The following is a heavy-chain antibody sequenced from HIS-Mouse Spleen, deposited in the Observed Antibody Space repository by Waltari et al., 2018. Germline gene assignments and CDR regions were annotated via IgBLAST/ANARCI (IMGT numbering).Heavy chain of an antibody. CDR1: GGPICCSXYX. CDR3: AREIPYSSSWYDWYFDL. Sequence: QLQLQESGPGLVKPSETLSPPXPVSGGPICCSXYXWGCSRQPPGKGLEWIGSIYYSGSTYYNPSLKSRVTISVDTSKNQFSLKLSSVTAADTAVYYCAREIPYSSSWYDWYFDLWGRGTLVTVSS. V-gene: IGHV4-39*07. D-gene: IGHD6-13*01. J-gene: IGHJ2*01. CDR2: IYYSGST.